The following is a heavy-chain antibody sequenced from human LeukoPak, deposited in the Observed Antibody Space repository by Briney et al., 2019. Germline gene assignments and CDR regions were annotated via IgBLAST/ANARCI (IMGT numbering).Heavy chain of an antibody. V-gene: IGHV3-21*01. CDR2: ISSSSSYI. J-gene: IGHJ4*02. D-gene: IGHD6-13*01. CDR3: ARDSSSSWYPLDY. CDR1: GFTFSSYS. Sequence: GGSLRLSCAASGFTFSSYSMNWVRQAPGKGLEWVSSISSSSSYIYYADSVKGRFTISRDNAKYSLYLQMNSLRAEDTAVYYCARDSSSSWYPLDYWGQGTLVTVSS.